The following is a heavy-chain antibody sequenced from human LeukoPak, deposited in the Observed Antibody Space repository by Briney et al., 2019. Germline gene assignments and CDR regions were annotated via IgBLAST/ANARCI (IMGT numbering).Heavy chain of an antibody. Sequence: GRSLRLSCAASGFTFSSYGMHWVRQAPGKGLEWVAVIWYDGSNKYYADSVKGRFTISRDNSKNTLYLQMNSLRAEDTAVYYSAKGGYSYGYLYYYMDVWGKGTTVTVS. CDR2: IWYDGSNK. CDR1: GFTFSSYG. D-gene: IGHD5-18*01. J-gene: IGHJ6*03. CDR3: AKGGYSYGYLYYYMDV. V-gene: IGHV3-33*06.